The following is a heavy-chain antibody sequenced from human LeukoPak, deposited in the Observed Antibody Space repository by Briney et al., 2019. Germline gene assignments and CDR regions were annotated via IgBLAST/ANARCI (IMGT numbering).Heavy chain of an antibody. D-gene: IGHD4-17*01. Sequence: GGSLRLSCAVSGFTFSSYSMNWVRQAPGKGLEWVSSMSGSIGYMDYADSVKGRFTISRDNAKNSLYLQTNSLRAEDTAVYYCARAYGDYEDYWGQGTLVTVSS. V-gene: IGHV3-21*01. CDR3: ARAYGDYEDY. CDR2: MSGSIGYM. CDR1: GFTFSSYS. J-gene: IGHJ4*02.